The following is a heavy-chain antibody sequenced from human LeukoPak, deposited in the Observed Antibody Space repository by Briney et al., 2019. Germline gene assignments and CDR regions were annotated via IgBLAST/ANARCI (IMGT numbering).Heavy chain of an antibody. CDR2: IYHSGST. Sequence: SETLSLTCAVPGGSLSSGGYSWSWIRQPPGKGLEWIGYIYHSGSTYYNPSLKSRVTISVDRSKNQFSLKLSSVTAADTAVYYCARSFTSLPATTNWFDPWGQGTLVTVSS. CDR1: GGSLSSGGYS. V-gene: IGHV4-30-2*01. J-gene: IGHJ5*02. CDR3: ARSFTSLPATTNWFDP. D-gene: IGHD2-2*01.